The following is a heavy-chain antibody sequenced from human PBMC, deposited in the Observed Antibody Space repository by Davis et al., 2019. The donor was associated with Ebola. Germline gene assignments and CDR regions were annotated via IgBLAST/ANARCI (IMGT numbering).Heavy chain of an antibody. CDR3: ARGDSYYDPSGYYAGPEAPDH. J-gene: IGHJ4*02. CDR2: ISYEGSDK. CDR1: GLTFSDFA. V-gene: IGHV3-30*04. Sequence: GESLKISCTASGLTFSDFALHWVRQTPGKGLEWVAVISYEGSDKYYGDSVKGRFTISRDNSKKTLYLQMSSLRAEDTAVYYCARGDSYYDPSGYYAGPEAPDHWGQGTLVSVSS. D-gene: IGHD3-22*01.